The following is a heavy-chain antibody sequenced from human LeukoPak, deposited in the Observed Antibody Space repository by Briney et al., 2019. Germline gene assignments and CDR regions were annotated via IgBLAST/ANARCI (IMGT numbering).Heavy chain of an antibody. CDR3: AKVLTSSWGYFDS. J-gene: IGHJ4*02. CDR2: ISDSGDNT. CDR1: GFSFGSYA. Sequence: GGSLRLSCAASGFSFGSYALSWVRQAPGKGLEWVSVISDSGDNTHYTDPVKGRFTISRDNSKNTLYLEMNSLRAEDTAVYNCAKVLTSSWGYFDSWGQGTLVTVSS. D-gene: IGHD6-13*01. V-gene: IGHV3-23*01.